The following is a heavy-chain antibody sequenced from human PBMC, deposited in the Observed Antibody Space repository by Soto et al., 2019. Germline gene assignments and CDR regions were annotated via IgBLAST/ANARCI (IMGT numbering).Heavy chain of an antibody. Sequence: ASVKVSCKASGYTFTSYGISWVRQAPGQRLEWMGWINACNGNTKYSQKFQGRVTITRDTSASTAYMELSSLRSEDTAVYYCARDLTTVTHPFDYWGQGTLVTVSS. CDR2: INACNGNT. CDR1: GYTFTSYG. J-gene: IGHJ4*02. D-gene: IGHD4-17*01. V-gene: IGHV1-3*01. CDR3: ARDLTTVTHPFDY.